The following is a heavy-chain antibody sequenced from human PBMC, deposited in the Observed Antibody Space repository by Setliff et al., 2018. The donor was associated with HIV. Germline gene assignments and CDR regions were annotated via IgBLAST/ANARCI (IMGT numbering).Heavy chain of an antibody. CDR1: GFSFIIYE. CDR3: TTALRWEPEHIGDY. Sequence: PGGSLRLSCAASGFSFIIYEMNWVRQTPGKGPEWVSAISGGGGSTYYAVSVKGRFTISRDNSKNTLYLQMNSLKTEDTAVYYCTTALRWEPEHIGDYWGQGALVTVSS. D-gene: IGHD1-26*01. V-gene: IGHV3-23*01. J-gene: IGHJ4*02. CDR2: ISGGGGST.